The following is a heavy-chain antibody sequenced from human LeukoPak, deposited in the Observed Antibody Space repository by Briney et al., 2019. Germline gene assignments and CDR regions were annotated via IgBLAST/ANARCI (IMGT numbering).Heavy chain of an antibody. J-gene: IGHJ4*02. D-gene: IGHD5-12*01. CDR1: GYTFTSYA. V-gene: IGHV1-2*02. CDR2: INPNSGGT. CDR3: ARSSWLRGEFFDY. Sequence: ASVKVSCKASGYTFTSYAMHWVRQAPGQGLEWMGWINPNSGGTNYAQKFQGRVTMTRDTSISTAYMELSRLRSDDTAVYYCARSSWLRGEFFDYWGQGTLVTVSS.